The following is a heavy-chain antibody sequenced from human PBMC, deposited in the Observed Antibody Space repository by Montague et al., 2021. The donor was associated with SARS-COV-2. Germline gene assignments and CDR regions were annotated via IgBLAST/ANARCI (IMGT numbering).Heavy chain of an antibody. V-gene: IGHV4-38-2*02. J-gene: IGHJ5*01. CDR1: GYSISSGYF. CDR2: IYHGGFT. D-gene: IGHD2-21*01. Sequence: SETLSLTCSVSGYSISSGYFWGWIRQPPGKGLEWIGAIYHGGFTPYNPSLKSRLTMSLDTSKNQFSLGLRSVTAADTAIYYCARAYCGGDCNYLYIWFNSGGQGARATVPS. CDR3: ARAYCGGDCNYLYIWFNS.